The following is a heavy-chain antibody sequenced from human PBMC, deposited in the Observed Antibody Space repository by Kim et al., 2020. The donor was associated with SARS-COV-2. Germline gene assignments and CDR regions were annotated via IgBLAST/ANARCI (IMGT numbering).Heavy chain of an antibody. CDR3: ASALGH. D-gene: IGHD3-16*02. Sequence: YASGRTNYNPSHRSRVTMSVDMSKNQFSLKLSSVTAADTAVYYCASALGHWGQGSLVTVSS. V-gene: IGHV4-4*07. J-gene: IGHJ4*02. CDR2: YASGRT.